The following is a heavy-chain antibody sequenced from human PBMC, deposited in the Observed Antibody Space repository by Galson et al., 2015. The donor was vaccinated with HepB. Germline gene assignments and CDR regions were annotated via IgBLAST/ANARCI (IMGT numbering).Heavy chain of an antibody. D-gene: IGHD3-22*01. Sequence: SLRLSCAASGFTFSRYSMNWVRQAPGKGLEWVSSISSTSLYIRYADSVKGRFTISRDNTKSSLYLQMNSLRAEDTAVYYCARDSVAFDSRGAFDIWGQGTMVTVSS. J-gene: IGHJ3*02. V-gene: IGHV3-21*01. CDR2: ISSTSLYI. CDR3: ARDSVAFDSRGAFDI. CDR1: GFTFSRYS.